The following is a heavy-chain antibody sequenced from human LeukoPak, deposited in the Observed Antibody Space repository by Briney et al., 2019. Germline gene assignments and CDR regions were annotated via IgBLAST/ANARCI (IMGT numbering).Heavy chain of an antibody. Sequence: AGGSLRLSCAASGFTFSSYAMHWVRQAPGKGLEWVAVISYDGSNKYYADSVKGRFTISRDNSKNTLYLQMNSLRAEDTAVYYCARDVAMVRGVIPYWGQGTLVTVSS. CDR3: ARDVAMVRGVIPY. D-gene: IGHD3-10*01. V-gene: IGHV3-30*04. CDR1: GFTFSSYA. J-gene: IGHJ4*02. CDR2: ISYDGSNK.